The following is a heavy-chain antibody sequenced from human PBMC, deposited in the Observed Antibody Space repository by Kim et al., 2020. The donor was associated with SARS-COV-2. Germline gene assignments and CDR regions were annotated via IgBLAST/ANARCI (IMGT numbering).Heavy chain of an antibody. V-gene: IGHV4-4*02. CDR3: ASQGTYYDILTGYYKGWFDP. CDR1: GGSISSSNW. CDR2: IYHSGST. Sequence: SETLSLTCAVSGGSISSSNWWSWVRQPPGKGLEWIGEIYHSGSTNYNPSLKSRVTISVDKSKNQFSLKLSSVTAADTAVYYCASQGTYYDILTGYYKGWFDPWGQGTLVTVSS. J-gene: IGHJ5*02. D-gene: IGHD3-9*01.